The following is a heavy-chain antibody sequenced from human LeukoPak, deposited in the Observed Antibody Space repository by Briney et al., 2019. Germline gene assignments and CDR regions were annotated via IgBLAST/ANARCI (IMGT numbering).Heavy chain of an antibody. J-gene: IGHJ4*02. CDR3: ARGSWAAAAHFDY. Sequence: SETLSLTCAVYGGSFSGYYWSWIRQPPGKGLEWIGEINHSGSTNYSPSLKSRVTISVDTSKNQFSLKLSSVTAADTAVYYCARGSWAAAAHFDYWGQGTLVTVSS. D-gene: IGHD6-13*01. V-gene: IGHV4-34*01. CDR2: INHSGST. CDR1: GGSFSGYY.